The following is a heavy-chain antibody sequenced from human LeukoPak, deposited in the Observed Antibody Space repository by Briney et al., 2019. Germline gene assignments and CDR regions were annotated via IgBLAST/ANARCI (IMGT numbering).Heavy chain of an antibody. CDR2: MNPNSGNT. J-gene: IGHJ4*02. D-gene: IGHD3-3*01. CDR3: ARYQYYDFWSGPDY. V-gene: IGHV1-8*01. CDR1: GYTFTSYD. Sequence: GASVKVSCKASGYTFTSYDINWVRQATGQGLEWMGWMNPNSGNTGYAQKFQGIVTMTRNTSISTAYMELSSLRSEDTAVYYCARYQYYDFWSGPDYWGQGTLVTVSS.